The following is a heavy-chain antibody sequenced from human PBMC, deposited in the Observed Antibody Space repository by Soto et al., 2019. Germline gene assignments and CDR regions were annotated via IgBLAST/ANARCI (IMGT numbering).Heavy chain of an antibody. CDR1: SSV. Sequence: SSVVTGSCQAPGKGLEWVSSISSSSSYIYYADSVKGRFTISRANAKNSLYLQMNSLRAEDTAVYYCARGIYGGKLDYWGQGSLVTVSS. V-gene: IGHV3-21*01. D-gene: IGHD4-17*01. J-gene: IGHJ4*02. CDR2: ISSSSSYI. CDR3: ARGIYGGKLDY.